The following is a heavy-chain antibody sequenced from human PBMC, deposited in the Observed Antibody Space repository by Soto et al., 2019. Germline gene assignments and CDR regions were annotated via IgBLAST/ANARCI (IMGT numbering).Heavy chain of an antibody. V-gene: IGHV4-34*01. Sequence: SETLSLTCAVYGGSFSGYYWSWIRQPPGKGLEWIGEINHSGSTNYNPSLKSRVTISVDTSKNQFSLKLSSVTAADTAVYYCARGGGSIFGVVISDYYYYYYMDVWGKGTTVTVSS. CDR1: GGSFSGYY. CDR3: ARGGGSIFGVVISDYYYYYYMDV. CDR2: INHSGST. J-gene: IGHJ6*03. D-gene: IGHD3-3*01.